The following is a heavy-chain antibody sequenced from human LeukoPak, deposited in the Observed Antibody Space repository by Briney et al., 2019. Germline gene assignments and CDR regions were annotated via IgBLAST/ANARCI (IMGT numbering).Heavy chain of an antibody. Sequence: PGGSLRLSCAASGFTFSSYEMNWVRQAPGRGLEWVSSISGSSSFIYYADSVKGRFTISRDNAKNSLYLQMNSLRAEDTAVYYCARGGSTSSSSHFHHWGQGTLVTVSS. J-gene: IGHJ1*01. CDR1: GFTFSSYE. CDR2: ISGSSSFI. CDR3: ARGGSTSSSSHFHH. D-gene: IGHD6-6*01. V-gene: IGHV3-21*01.